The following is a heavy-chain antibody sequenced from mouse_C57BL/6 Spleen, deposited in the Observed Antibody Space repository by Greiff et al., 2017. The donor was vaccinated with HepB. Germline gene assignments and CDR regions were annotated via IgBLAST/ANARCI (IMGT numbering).Heavy chain of an antibody. CDR3: ARGVGV. CDR1: GYAFSSSW. Sequence: VKLQQSGPELVKPGASVKISCKASGYAFSSSWMNWVKQRPGKGLEWIGRIYPGDGDTNYNGKFKGKATLTADKSSSTAYMQLSSLTSEDSAVYFCARGVGVWGTGTTVTVSS. J-gene: IGHJ1*03. V-gene: IGHV1-82*01. CDR2: IYPGDGDT. D-gene: IGHD1-3*01.